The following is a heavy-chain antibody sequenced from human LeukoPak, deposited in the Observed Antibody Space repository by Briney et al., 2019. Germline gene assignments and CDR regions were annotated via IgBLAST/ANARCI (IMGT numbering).Heavy chain of an antibody. D-gene: IGHD3-22*01. V-gene: IGHV1-2*06. CDR2: INPNSGGT. CDR1: GYTFTCYY. J-gene: IGHJ4*02. Sequence: ASVKVSCKASGYTFTCYYMHWVRQAPGQGLEWMGRINPNSGGTNYAQKFQGRVTMTRDTSISTAYMELSRLRSDDTAVYYCAMIGGSSGYYGYWGQGTLVTVSS. CDR3: AMIGGSSGYYGY.